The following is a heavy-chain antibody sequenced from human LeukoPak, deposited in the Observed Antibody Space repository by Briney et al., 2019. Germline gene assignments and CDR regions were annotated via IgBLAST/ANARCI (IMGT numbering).Heavy chain of an antibody. CDR2: IIPIFGTA. Sequence: ASVKVSCKASGYTFTSYDINWVRQATGQGLEWMGGIIPIFGTANYAQKFQGRVTITADESTSTAYMELSSLRSEDTAVYYCARDLRPYSSSRFDYWGQGTLVTVSS. J-gene: IGHJ4*02. CDR3: ARDLRPYSSSRFDY. CDR1: GYTFTSYD. V-gene: IGHV1-69*13. D-gene: IGHD6-6*01.